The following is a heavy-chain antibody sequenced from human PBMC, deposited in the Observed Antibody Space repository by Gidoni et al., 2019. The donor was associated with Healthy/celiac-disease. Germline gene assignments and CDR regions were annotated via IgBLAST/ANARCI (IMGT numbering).Heavy chain of an antibody. CDR1: GFTFSSYD. CDR2: IGTAGDT. V-gene: IGHV3-13*04. J-gene: IGHJ6*02. CDR3: ARAPHYYYGMDV. Sequence: EVQLVESGGGLVQPGGSLRLSCAASGFTFSSYDMHWVRQATGKGLEWVSAIGTAGDTYYPGSVKGRFTISRENAKNSLYLQMISLRAGDTAVYYCARAPHYYYGMDVWGQGTTVTVSS.